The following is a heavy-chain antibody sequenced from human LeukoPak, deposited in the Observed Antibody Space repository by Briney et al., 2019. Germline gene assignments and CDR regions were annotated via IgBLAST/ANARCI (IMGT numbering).Heavy chain of an antibody. D-gene: IGHD5-12*01. J-gene: IGHJ4*02. CDR3: ARDGGRGYDHDF. CDR2: ISFSSSVI. V-gene: IGHV3-48*01. CDR1: GFTFSSYS. Sequence: GGSLRLSCAASGFTFSSYSMNWVRQAPGKGLEWVSYISFSSSVIYYADSVKGRFTISRDNAKNSLYLQMNSLRAEDTAAYYCARDGGRGYDHDFWGQGTLVTVSS.